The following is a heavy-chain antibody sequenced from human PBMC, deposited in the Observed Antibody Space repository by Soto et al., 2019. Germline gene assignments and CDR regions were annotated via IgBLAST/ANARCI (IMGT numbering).Heavy chain of an antibody. CDR1: CYTFINFG. CDR3: AMSGGIQDRWDYYYGMDV. J-gene: IGHJ6*02. V-gene: IGHV1-18*01. CDR2: IGAKIGKT. Sequence: VASVKVSCKASCYTFINFGISWVRQAPGGRLEWMGWIGAKIGKTNYAQMFQGRVTMTTETSTNTVYMELRSLRSDDTAVYYCAMSGGIQDRWDYYYGMDVSGQATTVTVAS. D-gene: IGHD1-1*01.